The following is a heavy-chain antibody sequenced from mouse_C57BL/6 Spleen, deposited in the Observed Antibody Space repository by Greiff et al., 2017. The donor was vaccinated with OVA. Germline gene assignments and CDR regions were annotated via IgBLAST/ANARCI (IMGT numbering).Heavy chain of an antibody. CDR3: TRRGIYDGSAMDD. J-gene: IGHJ4*01. V-gene: IGHV1-15*01. CDR2: IDPETGGT. D-gene: IGHD2-3*01. Sequence: QVQLQQSGAELVRPGASVTLSCKASGYTFTDYEMHWVKQTPVHGLEWIGAIDPETGGTAYNQKFKGKAILTADKSSSTAYMELRSLTSEDSAVYYGTRRGIYDGSAMDDWGQGTSVTVSS. CDR1: GYTFTDYE.